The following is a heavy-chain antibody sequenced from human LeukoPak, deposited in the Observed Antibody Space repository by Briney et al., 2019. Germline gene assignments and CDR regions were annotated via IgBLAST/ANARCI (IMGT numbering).Heavy chain of an antibody. Sequence: PGGSLRLSCAASGFTFSSYSMNWVRQAPRKGLEWVSSISSSSSYIYYADSVKGRFTISRDNAKNSLYLQMNSLRAEDTAVYYCARYSSYYYYGMDVWGQGTTVTVSS. CDR1: GFTFSSYS. CDR3: ARYSSYYYYGMDV. V-gene: IGHV3-21*01. D-gene: IGHD2-21*01. CDR2: ISSSSSYI. J-gene: IGHJ6*02.